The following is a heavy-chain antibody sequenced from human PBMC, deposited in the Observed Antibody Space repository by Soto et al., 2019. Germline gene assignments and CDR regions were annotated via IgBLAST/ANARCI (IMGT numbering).Heavy chain of an antibody. CDR3: ARVEAVAGIYNYHGLDV. Sequence: QVQLVQSGAEVKKPGSSVKVSCKVSGGTFSNYAIDWVRLAPGQGLEWMGGIVPIFGTTYYTQKFQGRATISAADSTTTAYLELGSLRSEDTAIYYCARVEAVAGIYNYHGLDVWGQGTAVTVSS. D-gene: IGHD6-19*01. CDR1: GGTFSNYA. V-gene: IGHV1-69*12. CDR2: IVPIFGTT. J-gene: IGHJ6*02.